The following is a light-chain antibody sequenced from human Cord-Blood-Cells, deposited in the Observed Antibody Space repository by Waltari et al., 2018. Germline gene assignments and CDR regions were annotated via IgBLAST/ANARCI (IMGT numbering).Light chain of an antibody. CDR1: SSDVGGYNY. V-gene: IGLV2-14*01. Sequence: QSALTQPASVSGSPGQSITISCTGTSSDVGGYNYVSWYQQHPGKAPKLMIYDVSKRPSWGSNRFSGSKSGNTASLTISGLQAEDEADYYCSSYTSSSTLVFGGGTKLTVL. J-gene: IGLJ3*02. CDR2: DVS. CDR3: SSYTSSSTLV.